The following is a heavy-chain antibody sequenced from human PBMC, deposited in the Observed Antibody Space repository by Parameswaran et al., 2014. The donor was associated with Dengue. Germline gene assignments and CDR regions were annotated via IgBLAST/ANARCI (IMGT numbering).Heavy chain of an antibody. V-gene: IGHV3-7*01. J-gene: IGHJ4*02. CDR3: ARDSVERITMIEGYYFDY. Sequence: RWIRQPPGKGLEWVANIKQDGSEKYYVDSVKGRFTISRDNAKNSLYLQMNSLRAEDTAVYYCARDSVERITMIEGYYFDYWGQGTLVTVSS. D-gene: IGHD3-22*01. CDR2: IKQDGSEK.